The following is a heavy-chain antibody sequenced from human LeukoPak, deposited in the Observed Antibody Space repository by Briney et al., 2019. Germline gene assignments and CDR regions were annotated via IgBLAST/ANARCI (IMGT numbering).Heavy chain of an antibody. CDR3: ARDFRSYWSNWFDP. V-gene: IGHV4-31*03. D-gene: IGHD3-10*01. Sequence: SETLSLTCTVSGGSISSGGYYWSWIRQHPGKGLEWIGYIYYSGSTYYNPSLKSRVTISVDTSKNQFSLKLSSVTAADTAVYYCARDFRSYWSNWFDPWGQGTLVTVSS. CDR2: IYYSGST. CDR1: GGSISSGGYY. J-gene: IGHJ5*02.